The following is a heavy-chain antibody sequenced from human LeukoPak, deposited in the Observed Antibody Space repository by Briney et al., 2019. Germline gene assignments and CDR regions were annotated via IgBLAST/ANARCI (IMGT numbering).Heavy chain of an antibody. D-gene: IGHD6-19*01. J-gene: IGHJ6*03. V-gene: IGHV3-66*01. CDR2: IYTGGST. CDR3: AKYSGDYHYYYYMDV. Sequence: GGSLRLSCAASGFTFDDYGMSWVRQAPGKGLEWISVIYTGGSTYYADSVKGRFTISRDNSKNTLYLQMNSLRAEDTAVYYCAKYSGDYHYYYYMDVWGKGTTVTVSS. CDR1: GFTFDDYG.